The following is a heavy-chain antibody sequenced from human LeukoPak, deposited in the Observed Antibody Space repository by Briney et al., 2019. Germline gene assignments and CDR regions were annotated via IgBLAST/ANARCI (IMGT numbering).Heavy chain of an antibody. CDR2: ISGSGGST. J-gene: IGHJ5*02. CDR3: AKDDGDYVFYWFDP. D-gene: IGHD4-17*01. CDR1: GFTFSSYA. V-gene: IGHV3-23*01. Sequence: GGSLRLSCAASGFTFSSYAMSWVRQAPGKGLAWVSAISGSGGSTYYADSVKGRFTISRDNSKNTLYLQMNSLRAEDTAVYYCAKDDGDYVFYWFDPWGQGTLVTVSS.